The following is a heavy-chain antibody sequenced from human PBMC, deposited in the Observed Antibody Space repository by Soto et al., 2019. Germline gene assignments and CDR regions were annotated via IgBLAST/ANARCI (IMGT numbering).Heavy chain of an antibody. CDR1: GGSISSGGYS. Sequence: PSETLSLTCAVSGGSISSGGYSWSWIRQPPGKGLEWIGYIYHSGSTYYNPSLKSRVTISVDRSKNQFSLKLSSVTAADTAVYYCARALTTVVTPPLYYYYYGMDVWGQGTTVTVSS. CDR3: ARALTTVVTPPLYYYYYGMDV. J-gene: IGHJ6*02. D-gene: IGHD4-17*01. CDR2: IYHSGST. V-gene: IGHV4-30-2*01.